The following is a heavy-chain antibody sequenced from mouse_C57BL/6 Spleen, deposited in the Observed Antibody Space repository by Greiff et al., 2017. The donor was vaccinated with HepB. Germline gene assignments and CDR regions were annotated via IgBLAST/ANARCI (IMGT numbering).Heavy chain of an antibody. CDR1: GFTFSSYA. D-gene: IGHD6-1*01. J-gene: IGHJ3*01. CDR2: ISDGGSYT. CDR3: ARDLGGLFAY. Sequence: EVKVEESGGGLVKPGGSLKLSCAASGFTFSSYAMSWVRQTPEKRLEWVATISDGGSYTYYPDNVKGRFTISRDNAKNNLYLQMSHLKSEDTAMYYCARDLGGLFAYWGQGTLVTVSA. V-gene: IGHV5-4*01.